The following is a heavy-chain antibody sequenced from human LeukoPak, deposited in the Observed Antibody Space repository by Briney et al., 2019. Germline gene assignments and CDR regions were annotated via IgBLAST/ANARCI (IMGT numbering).Heavy chain of an antibody. V-gene: IGHV4-59*12. CDR3: ARGPPGYSSSSGWFDP. CDR2: IFYSGST. Sequence: SETLSLTCTVSGDSISYFYWGWIRQPPGKGLEWIGYIFYSGSTNYNPSLKSRVTMSVDTSKNQFSLKLSSVTAADTAVYYCARGPPGYSSSSGWFDPWGQGTLVTVSS. J-gene: IGHJ5*02. D-gene: IGHD6-6*01. CDR1: GDSISYFY.